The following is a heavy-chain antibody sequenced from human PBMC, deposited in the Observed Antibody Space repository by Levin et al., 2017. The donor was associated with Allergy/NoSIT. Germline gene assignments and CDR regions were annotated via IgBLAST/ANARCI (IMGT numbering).Heavy chain of an antibody. CDR1: GGSISRGGYS. Sequence: SETLSLTCVVSGGSISRGGYSWSWIRQSPVKGLEWIGFIYHSGGTYYNPSLQGRVTISVDRSNNQFSLKLSSVTAADTAVYYCARVVTTKYNWFDPWGQGTLVTVSS. D-gene: IGHD1-1*01. CDR3: ARVVTTKYNWFDP. V-gene: IGHV4-30-2*06. J-gene: IGHJ5*02. CDR2: IYHSGGT.